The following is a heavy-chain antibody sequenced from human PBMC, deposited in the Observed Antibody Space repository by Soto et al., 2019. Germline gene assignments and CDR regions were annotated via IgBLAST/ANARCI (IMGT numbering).Heavy chain of an antibody. CDR2: ISSSGRST. CDR3: ARDRCTNGVCYAPSDY. V-gene: IGHV3-64*01. Sequence: GGSLRLSCATSGFTFSTYAMHWVRQAPGKGLEYVSAISSSGRSTYYANSVKGRFTISRDNSKNTLYLQMDSLRAEGMAVYYCARDRCTNGVCYAPSDYWGQGTLVTVSS. CDR1: GFTFSTYA. D-gene: IGHD2-8*01. J-gene: IGHJ4*02.